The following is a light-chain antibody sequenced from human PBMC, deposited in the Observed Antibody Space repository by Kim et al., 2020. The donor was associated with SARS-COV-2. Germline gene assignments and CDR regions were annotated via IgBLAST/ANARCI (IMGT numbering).Light chain of an antibody. CDR1: QGISSY. CDR2: AAS. CDR3: QQYYSYPWT. J-gene: IGKJ1*01. Sequence: ASTGDRVAITCRASQGISSYLAWYQQKPGKATKLLIYAASTLQSGVPSRFSGSGSGTDFTLTISCLQSEDFATYYCQQYYSYPWTFGQGTKVDIK. V-gene: IGKV1-8*01.